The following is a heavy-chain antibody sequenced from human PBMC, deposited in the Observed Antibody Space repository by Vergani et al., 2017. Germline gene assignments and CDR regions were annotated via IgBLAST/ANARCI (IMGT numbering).Heavy chain of an antibody. CDR1: GYTFTSYG. Sequence: QVQLVQSGAEVKKPGASVKVSCKASGYTFTSYGISWVRQAPGQGLEWVGWISAYNGNTNYAQKLQGRVTMTTDTSTSTAYMELRSLRSDDTAVYYCARAVRTTVTTSYYYGMDVWGQGTTVTVSS. CDR2: ISAYNGNT. V-gene: IGHV1-18*04. D-gene: IGHD4-17*01. J-gene: IGHJ6*02. CDR3: ARAVRTTVTTSYYYGMDV.